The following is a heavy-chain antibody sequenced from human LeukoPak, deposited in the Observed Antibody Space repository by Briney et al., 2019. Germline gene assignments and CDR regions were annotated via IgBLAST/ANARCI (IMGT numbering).Heavy chain of an antibody. J-gene: IGHJ4*02. Sequence: PSETLSLTCTVSGGSISSYYWSWTRQPPGKGLEWIGYVYYSGSTYYNPSLKSRVTISVDTSKKQFSLKLTSVTTADTAVYYCARGQDLRGSPTIYPFDYWGQGTLVTVSS. CDR2: VYYSGST. CDR3: ARGQDLRGSPTIYPFDY. V-gene: IGHV4-59*01. D-gene: IGHD3-9*01. CDR1: GGSISSYY.